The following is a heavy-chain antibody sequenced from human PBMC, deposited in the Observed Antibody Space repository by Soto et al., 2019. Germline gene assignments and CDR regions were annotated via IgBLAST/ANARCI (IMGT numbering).Heavy chain of an antibody. Sequence: SETLYLTCPICGISKRGSFWNSVRQPPGKGLEWIGYIYYSGNTDYITSLKSRVTRPVDTCKNQFSLKLSFVTAADRAVYYCARGAGYSGSGCFDPWGKGTPVT. CDR1: GISKRGSF. CDR2: IYYSGNT. D-gene: IGHD6-13*01. J-gene: IGHJ5*02. CDR3: ARGAGYSGSGCFDP. V-gene: IGHV4-59*01.